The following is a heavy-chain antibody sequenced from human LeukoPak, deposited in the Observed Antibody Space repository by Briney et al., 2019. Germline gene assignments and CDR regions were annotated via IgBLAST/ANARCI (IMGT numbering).Heavy chain of an antibody. D-gene: IGHD1-1*01. CDR2: INGDGREE. Sequence: GGSLRLSCTASGFTFHSYWMSWVRQTPGKGLEWVANINGDGREEYYVDSVKGRLTISRDNARDSLYLQMSGLSAEDTAVYYCARSPDKGTVDYWGQGTLVTVSS. CDR3: ARSPDKGTVDY. CDR1: GFTFHSYW. J-gene: IGHJ4*02. V-gene: IGHV3-7*01.